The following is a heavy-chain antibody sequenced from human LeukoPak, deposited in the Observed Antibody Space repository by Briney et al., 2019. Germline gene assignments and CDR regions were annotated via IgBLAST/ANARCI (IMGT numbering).Heavy chain of an antibody. CDR2: IYTSGST. CDR1: GGSTSSGNYY. Sequence: SQTLSLTCTVSGGSTSSGNYYWSWIRQLAGKGLEWIGQIYTSGSTKYNPSLKSRVTISVDTSKNQFSLKLSSVTAADTAVYYCARGFRPLVVVVAARFDYWGQGTLVTVSS. CDR3: ARGFRPLVVVVAARFDY. V-gene: IGHV4-61*09. J-gene: IGHJ4*02. D-gene: IGHD2-15*01.